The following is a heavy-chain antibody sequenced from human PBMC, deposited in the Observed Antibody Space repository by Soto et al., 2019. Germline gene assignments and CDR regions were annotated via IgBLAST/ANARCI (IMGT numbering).Heavy chain of an antibody. Sequence: SETLSLTCTVSGGSISSYYWSWIRQPPGKGLEWIGYIYYSGSTNYNPSLKSRVTISVDTSKNQFSLKLSSVTAADTAVYYCASSSYYDILTGNNWCDPWGRGTLVTVSS. V-gene: IGHV4-59*01. D-gene: IGHD3-9*01. CDR2: IYYSGST. CDR3: ASSSYYDILTGNNWCDP. CDR1: GGSISSYY. J-gene: IGHJ5*02.